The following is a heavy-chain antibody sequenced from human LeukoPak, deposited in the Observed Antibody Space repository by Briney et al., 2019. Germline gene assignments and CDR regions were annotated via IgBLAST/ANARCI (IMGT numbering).Heavy chain of an antibody. CDR2: IYYSGST. Sequence: SETLSLTCTVSGGSISSSSYYWGWIRQPPGKGLEWIGSIYYSGSTYYPPSLKNRVTIAVDTSKNHFPLKLSSVSAADAALYYCARLFSGYFYISTGYYGPYYFDYWGQGTLVTVSS. CDR1: GGSISSSSYY. D-gene: IGHD3-9*01. CDR3: ARLFSGYFYISTGYYGPYYFDY. J-gene: IGHJ4*02. V-gene: IGHV4-39*01.